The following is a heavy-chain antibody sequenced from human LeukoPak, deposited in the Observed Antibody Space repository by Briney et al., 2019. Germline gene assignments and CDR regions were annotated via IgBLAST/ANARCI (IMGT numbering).Heavy chain of an antibody. CDR3: ARLPNYYYSYMDV. CDR1: GGSISSSSYY. V-gene: IGHV4-39*01. CDR2: IYYSGST. Sequence: PSETLSLTCTVSGGSISSSSYYWGWVRQPPGKGLEWIGSIYYSGSTYYNPSLKSRVTISLDTSKNQFSLKLSSVTAADTAVYYCARLPNYYYSYMDVWGKGTTVTISS. J-gene: IGHJ6*03.